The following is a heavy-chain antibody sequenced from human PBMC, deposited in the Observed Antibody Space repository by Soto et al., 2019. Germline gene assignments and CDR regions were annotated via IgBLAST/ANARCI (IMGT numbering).Heavy chain of an antibody. CDR2: INAGNGNT. J-gene: IGHJ4*02. V-gene: IGHV1-3*01. CDR3: ARDRLGEYSYGYMGMGY. Sequence: QVQLVQSGAEVKKPGASVKVSCKASGYTFTSYAMHWVRQAPGQRLEWMGWINAGNGNTKYSQKFQGRVTITRDTSASTAYMELSSLRSEDTAVYYCARDRLGEYSYGYMGMGYWGQGTLVTVSS. D-gene: IGHD5-18*01. CDR1: GYTFTSYA.